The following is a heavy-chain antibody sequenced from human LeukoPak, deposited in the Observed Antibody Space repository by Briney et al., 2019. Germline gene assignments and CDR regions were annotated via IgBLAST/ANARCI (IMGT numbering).Heavy chain of an antibody. Sequence: SSETLSLTCTVSGGSTSSYYWSWIRQPPGKGLEWIGYIYYSGTTNYNPSLKSRVTISVDTSKNQFSLKLSSVTAADTAVYYCARHRYNTIFGMVIITDFDYWGQGTLVTVSS. D-gene: IGHD3-3*01. CDR1: GGSTSSYY. CDR2: IYYSGTT. CDR3: ARHRYNTIFGMVIITDFDY. V-gene: IGHV4-59*08. J-gene: IGHJ4*02.